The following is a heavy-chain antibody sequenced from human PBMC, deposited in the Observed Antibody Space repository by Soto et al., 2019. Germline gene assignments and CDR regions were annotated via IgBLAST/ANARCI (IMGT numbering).Heavy chain of an antibody. V-gene: IGHV4-34*01. CDR1: GGSFSGYY. CDR2: INHSGST. J-gene: IGHJ4*02. CDR3: ARGLGEIVVVPAARGYSYGYRSYFDY. D-gene: IGHD2-2*01. Sequence: SETLSLTCAVYGGSFSGYYWSWIRQPPGKGLEWIGEINHSGSTNYNPSLKSRVTISVDTSKNQFSLKLSSVTAADTAVYYCARGLGEIVVVPAARGYSYGYRSYFDYWGQGTQVT.